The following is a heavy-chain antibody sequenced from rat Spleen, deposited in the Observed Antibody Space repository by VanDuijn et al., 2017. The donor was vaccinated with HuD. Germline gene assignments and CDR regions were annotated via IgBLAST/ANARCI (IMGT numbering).Heavy chain of an antibody. D-gene: IGHD1-9*01. CDR1: GFTFSNYD. CDR3: ARHPYYGYNLNPFDY. CDR2: ISPSGGST. Sequence: EVQLVESGGGLVQPGRSLKLSCAASGFTFSNYDMAWVRQAPTKGLEWVASISPSGGSTYYRDSVKGRFTVSRDNAKSTLYLQMDSLRSEDTATYYCARHPYYGYNLNPFDYWGQGVMVTVSS. J-gene: IGHJ2*01. V-gene: IGHV5-25*01.